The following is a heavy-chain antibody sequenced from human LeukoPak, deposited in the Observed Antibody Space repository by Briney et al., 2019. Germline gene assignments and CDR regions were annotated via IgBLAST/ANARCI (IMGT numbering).Heavy chain of an antibody. CDR1: GYTFTSYG. D-gene: IGHD3-22*01. Sequence: ASVKVSCKASGYTFTSYGISWVRQAPGQGLEWMGWISAYNGNTNYAQKLQGRVTMTTDTSTSTAYMELRSLRSDDTAVYYCARVRGGGMIVVVITGTAFDYWGQGTLVTVSS. V-gene: IGHV1-18*01. CDR3: ARVRGGGMIVVVITGTAFDY. CDR2: ISAYNGNT. J-gene: IGHJ4*02.